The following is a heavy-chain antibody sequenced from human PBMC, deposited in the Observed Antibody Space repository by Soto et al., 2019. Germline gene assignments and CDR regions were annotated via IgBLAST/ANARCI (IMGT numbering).Heavy chain of an antibody. Sequence: GGSLILSYAASGFTFSGYTVSWVRQAPGKRLEWVSAITPSGDYTHYADSVKGRFTVSRDNSKNTLYLQMNSLRAEDTAVYNCAKEPVGPDWYFDLWGRGTLVTVSS. J-gene: IGHJ2*01. CDR3: AKEPVGPDWYFDL. CDR1: GFTFSGYT. V-gene: IGHV3-23*01. CDR2: ITPSGDYT.